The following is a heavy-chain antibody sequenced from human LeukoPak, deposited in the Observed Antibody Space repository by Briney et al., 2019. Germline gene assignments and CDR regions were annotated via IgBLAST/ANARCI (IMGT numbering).Heavy chain of an antibody. V-gene: IGHV3-23*01. D-gene: IGHD1-26*01. CDR3: AKVHYTASFPGSFPGRNYFDS. J-gene: IGHJ4*02. Sequence: GGSLRLSCTVSGFAFSGYAMSWVRQAPGRGPEWVSSIGARGDVTYSADSVKGRFTISRDNSKRTLFLQMNSLRAEDTAVYYCAKVHYTASFPGSFPGRNYFDSWGQGSLVTVSS. CDR1: GFAFSGYA. CDR2: IGARGDVT.